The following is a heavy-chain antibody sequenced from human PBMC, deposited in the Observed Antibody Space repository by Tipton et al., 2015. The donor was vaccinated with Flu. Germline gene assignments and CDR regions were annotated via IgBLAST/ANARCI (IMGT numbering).Heavy chain of an antibody. Sequence: SLRLSCAASGFTVSSNYMSWVRQAPGKGLEWVSVIYSGGSTYYADSVKGRFTISRDNSKNTLYLQMNSLRAEDTAVYYCASDSSGYWAFDYWGQGTLVTVSS. D-gene: IGHD3-22*01. CDR3: ASDSSGYWAFDY. J-gene: IGHJ4*02. CDR1: GFTVSSNY. V-gene: IGHV3-53*01. CDR2: IYSGGST.